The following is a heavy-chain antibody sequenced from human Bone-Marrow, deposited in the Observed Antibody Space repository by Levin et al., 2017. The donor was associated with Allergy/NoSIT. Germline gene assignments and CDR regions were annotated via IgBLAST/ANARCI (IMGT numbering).Heavy chain of an antibody. CDR2: IYYSGST. D-gene: IGHD2-21*02. Sequence: SQTLSLTCTVSGGSISSSSYYWGWIRQPPGKGLEWIGSIYYSGSTYYNPSLKSRVTISVDTSKNQFSLKLSSVTAADTAVYYCASAWDGGGDCYDDAFDIWGQGTMVTVSS. CDR3: ASAWDGGGDCYDDAFDI. J-gene: IGHJ3*02. V-gene: IGHV4-39*01. CDR1: GGSISSSSYY.